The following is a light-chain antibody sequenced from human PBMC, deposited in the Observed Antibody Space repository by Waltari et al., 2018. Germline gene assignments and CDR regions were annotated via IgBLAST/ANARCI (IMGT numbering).Light chain of an antibody. CDR3: QQRSNWPRT. CDR2: DAS. CDR1: QRVNNY. V-gene: IGKV3-11*01. J-gene: IGKJ1*01. Sequence: EIVLTQSPATLSLSPGERATLSCRASQRVNNYLAWYQQKPGQAPRLLNYDASNRATGIPARFSGSGSGTDFTLTISSLEPEDFAVYYCQQRSNWPRTFGQGTKVEIK.